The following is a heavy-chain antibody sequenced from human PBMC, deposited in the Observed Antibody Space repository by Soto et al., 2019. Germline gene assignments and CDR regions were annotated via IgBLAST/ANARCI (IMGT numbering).Heavy chain of an antibody. CDR2: IYGDDDK. CDR3: AQIRVAGLGYYFDY. J-gene: IGHJ4*02. Sequence: QITFKESGPPLVTPTQTNTLTCTFSGISLSRTRLAVCWIRQPPGKALEWLALIYGDDDKRYSPFLQSRLTINKDTAQNQVVLTMSTMDPVDTARYYCAQIRVAGLGYYFDYCGQGTLVTVAS. D-gene: IGHD6-19*01. CDR1: GISLSRTRLA. V-gene: IGHV2-5*02.